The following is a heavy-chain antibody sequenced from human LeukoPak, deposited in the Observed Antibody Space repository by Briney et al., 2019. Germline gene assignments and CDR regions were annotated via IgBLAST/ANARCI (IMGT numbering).Heavy chain of an antibody. V-gene: IGHV4-34*01. J-gene: IGHJ4*02. Sequence: SETLSLTCAVYGGSFSGYYWSWIRQPPGKGLEWIGEINHSGSTNYNPSLKSRVTISVDTSKNQFSLKLSSVTAADTAVYYCARRIWRGSSCYSIDGWGERTLVTVSS. D-gene: IGHD2-15*01. CDR3: ARRIWRGSSCYSIDG. CDR2: INHSGST. CDR1: GGSFSGYY.